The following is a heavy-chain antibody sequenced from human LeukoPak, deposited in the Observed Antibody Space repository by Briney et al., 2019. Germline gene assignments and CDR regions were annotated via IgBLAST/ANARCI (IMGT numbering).Heavy chain of an antibody. CDR2: ISTRIDYM. CDR1: GFPFSSYS. J-gene: IGHJ4*02. CDR3: ARAIFSRGWYLVDY. Sequence: GGSLRLSCAASGFPFSSYSMNWVRRAPGRGLEWVSSISTRIDYMYYADSVKDRFTISRDNAKNSLYLQMNSLRAEDTAVYYCARAIFSRGWYLVDYWGQGTLVTVSS. V-gene: IGHV3-21*01. D-gene: IGHD6-19*01.